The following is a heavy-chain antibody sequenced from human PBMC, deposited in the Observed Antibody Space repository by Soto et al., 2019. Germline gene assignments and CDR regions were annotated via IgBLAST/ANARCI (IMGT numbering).Heavy chain of an antibody. J-gene: IGHJ1*01. D-gene: IGHD3-22*01. CDR2: IIPFIGTA. V-gene: IGHV1-69*11. Sequence: SVKVSCKASGGTFSSYAISWVRQAHGQGLEWMGRIIPFIGTANYAQKFQGRVTITADESTSTAYMELTSLRSEDTAVYYCARNLRHYYDSSGYYFEYFQHWGQGTLVTVSS. CDR1: GGTFSSYA. CDR3: ARNLRHYYDSSGYYFEYFQH.